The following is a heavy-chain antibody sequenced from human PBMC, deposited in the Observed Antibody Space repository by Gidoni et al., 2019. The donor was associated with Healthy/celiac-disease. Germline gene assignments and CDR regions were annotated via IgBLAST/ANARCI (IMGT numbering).Heavy chain of an antibody. CDR2: IIPIFGTA. V-gene: IGHV1-69*01. Sequence: QVQLVQSGAEVKKPGSSVKVSCKASGGTFSSYAISWVRQAPGQGLEWMGGIIPIFGTANYAQKFQGRVTITADESTSTAYMELSSLRSEDTAVYYCARDPLYCTNGVCYPARYYYYMDVWGKGTTVTVSS. CDR1: GGTFSSYA. J-gene: IGHJ6*03. D-gene: IGHD2-8*01. CDR3: ARDPLYCTNGVCYPARYYYYMDV.